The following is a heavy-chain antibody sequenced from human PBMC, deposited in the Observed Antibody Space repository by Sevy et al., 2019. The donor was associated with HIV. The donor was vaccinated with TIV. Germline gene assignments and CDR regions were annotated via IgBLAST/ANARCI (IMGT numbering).Heavy chain of an antibody. D-gene: IGHD6-6*01. CDR1: GFTFGDYA. CDR2: IRRKAYGGTA. V-gene: IGHV3-49*03. J-gene: IGHJ6*02. CDR3: TGDTLLAARHYYPGMDV. Sequence: GGSLRLSCTASGFTFGDYAMSWFRQAPGKGLEWVGFIRRKAYGGTAEYAGSVKGKSTFSRDDSKSIAPLQMNSLKTEATAVYYCTGDTLLAARHYYPGMDVWGQGKTVTASS.